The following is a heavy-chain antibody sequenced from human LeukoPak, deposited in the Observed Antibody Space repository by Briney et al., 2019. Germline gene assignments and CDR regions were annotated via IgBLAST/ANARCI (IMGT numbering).Heavy chain of an antibody. CDR1: GGSIRSGTY. V-gene: IGHV4-4*07. J-gene: IGHJ4*02. Sequence: SETLSLTCAVSGGSIRSGTYWTWVRQPAGKGLEWIGRVYTTRTTNFNPSLKSRLSMSVDASKKQLYMTLNYVTAADTAVYFCATASGAGGFLHRWGQGILVTVSS. D-gene: IGHD1-26*01. CDR2: VYTTRTT. CDR3: ATASGAGGFLHR.